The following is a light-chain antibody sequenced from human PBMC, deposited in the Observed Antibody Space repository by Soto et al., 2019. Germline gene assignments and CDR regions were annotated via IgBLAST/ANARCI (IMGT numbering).Light chain of an antibody. CDR3: ASWNDSPDATS. CDR1: SSNIGSHI. Sequence: QSVLTQPPSASGTPGQRVTISCSGSSSNIGSHIVNLYQRLPGTAPKLLIYSNSQRHSAVPHRFTGSNSGTSASLAISRLQSADEADDHCASWNDSPDATSFGTGTKVTV. CDR2: SNS. J-gene: IGLJ1*01. V-gene: IGLV1-44*01.